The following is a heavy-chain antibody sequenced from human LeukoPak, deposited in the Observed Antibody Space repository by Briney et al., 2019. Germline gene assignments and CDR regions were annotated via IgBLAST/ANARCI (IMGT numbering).Heavy chain of an antibody. Sequence: GGSLRLSCAASGFTFSSYAMSWVRQAPGKGLEWVSAISGSGGSTYYADSVKGRFTISRDNAKNSLYLQMNSLRAEDTALYYCAREDYYGSGSYFSFDYWGQGTLVTVSS. CDR2: ISGSGGST. CDR1: GFTFSSYA. CDR3: AREDYYGSGSYFSFDY. J-gene: IGHJ4*02. D-gene: IGHD3-10*01. V-gene: IGHV3-23*01.